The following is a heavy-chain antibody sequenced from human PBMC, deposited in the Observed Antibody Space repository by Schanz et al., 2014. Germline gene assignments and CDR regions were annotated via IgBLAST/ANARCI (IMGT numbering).Heavy chain of an antibody. D-gene: IGHD6-13*01. CDR2: INHSGST. Sequence: QVQLQQWGAGLLKPSETLSLSCAVYSGSFSGYYWSWIRQPPGKGLEWIGEINHSGSTNYNPSLKSRVTISVDTSKNQFSLRLASVTAADTAVYYCARLGDESKAAALFDKWGQGTLVLVSS. CDR3: ARLGDESKAAALFDK. V-gene: IGHV4-34*01. J-gene: IGHJ4*02. CDR1: SGSFSGYY.